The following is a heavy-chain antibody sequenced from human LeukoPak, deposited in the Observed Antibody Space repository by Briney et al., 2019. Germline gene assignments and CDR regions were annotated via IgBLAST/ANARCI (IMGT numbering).Heavy chain of an antibody. D-gene: IGHD3-10*01. Sequence: GGSLRLSCAASGFTFSSYAMSWVRQAPGKGLEWVSAISGSGGSTYYADSVKGRFTVSRDNSKNTLYLQMNSLRAEDTAVYYCAKVLWFGELVYYFDYWGQGTLVTVSS. CDR1: GFTFSSYA. CDR2: ISGSGGST. CDR3: AKVLWFGELVYYFDY. J-gene: IGHJ4*02. V-gene: IGHV3-23*01.